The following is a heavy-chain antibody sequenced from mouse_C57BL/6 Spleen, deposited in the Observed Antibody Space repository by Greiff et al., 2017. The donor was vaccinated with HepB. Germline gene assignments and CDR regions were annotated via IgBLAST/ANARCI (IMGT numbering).Heavy chain of an antibody. J-gene: IGHJ4*01. V-gene: IGHV2-5*01. Sequence: QVQLKESGPGLVQPSQSLSITCTVSGFSLTSYGVHWVRQSPGKGLEWLGVIWRGGSTDYNAAFMSRLSITKDNSKSQVFFKMNSLQADDTAIYYCAKNGGATDYAMDYWGQGTSVTVSS. CDR3: AKNGGATDYAMDY. CDR2: IWRGGST. CDR1: GFSLTSYG.